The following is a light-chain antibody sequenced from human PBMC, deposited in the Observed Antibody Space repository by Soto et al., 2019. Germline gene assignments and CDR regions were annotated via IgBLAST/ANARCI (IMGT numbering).Light chain of an antibody. CDR1: QTISSC. J-gene: IGKJ1*01. V-gene: IGKV1-5*03. CDR3: HQYNDCPAA. Sequence: TQSPSTLSCSLGDRVTIPCRASQTISSCLAWYQQKPGKAPKLLIYNASTLKSGIPSRFSGSGSGTEFTLTISSLQSDDFAVFYCHQYNDCPAAFGQGAKVDIK. CDR2: NAS.